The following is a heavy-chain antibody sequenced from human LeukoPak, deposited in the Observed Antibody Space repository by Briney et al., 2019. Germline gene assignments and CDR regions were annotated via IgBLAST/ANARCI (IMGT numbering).Heavy chain of an antibody. V-gene: IGHV3-30-3*01. CDR2: ISYDGSNK. CDR1: GFTFSSYA. CDR3: ARDVDIVATITLDY. D-gene: IGHD5-12*01. Sequence: PGRSLRLSCAASGFTFSSYAMHWVRQAPGKGLEWVAVISYDGSNKYYADSVKGRFTISRDNSKNTLYLQMNSLRAEDTAVYYCARDVDIVATITLDYRGQGTLVTVSS. J-gene: IGHJ4*02.